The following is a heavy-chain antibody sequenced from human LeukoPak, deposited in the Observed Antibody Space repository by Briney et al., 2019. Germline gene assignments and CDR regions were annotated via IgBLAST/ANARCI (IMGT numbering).Heavy chain of an antibody. CDR3: ARSPGAPGYYYGSYFDY. J-gene: IGHJ4*02. V-gene: IGHV3-33*01. CDR1: GFTFSNYG. Sequence: GGSLRLSCAASGFTFSNYGMHWVRRPPGKGLEWVAVIWYDGSNEFYADSEKGRFTISRDNPKNMLYLQMNSLRVEDTAVYYCARSPGAPGYYYGSYFDYWGQGMLVTVSS. CDR2: IWYDGSNE. D-gene: IGHD3-16*01.